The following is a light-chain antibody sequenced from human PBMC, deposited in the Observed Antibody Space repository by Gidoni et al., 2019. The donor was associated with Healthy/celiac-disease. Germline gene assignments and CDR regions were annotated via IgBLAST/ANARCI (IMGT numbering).Light chain of an antibody. V-gene: IGKV1-39*01. CDR3: QQSYSTPGGT. Sequence: DIQMTQSPSSLSASVGDRVTITCRASQSISIYLNWYQQKPGKAPKLLIYAASSLQSGVPSRFSGSGSGTDFTLTISSLQPEDFATYYCQQSYSTPGGTFGQGTKVEIK. CDR2: AAS. CDR1: QSISIY. J-gene: IGKJ1*01.